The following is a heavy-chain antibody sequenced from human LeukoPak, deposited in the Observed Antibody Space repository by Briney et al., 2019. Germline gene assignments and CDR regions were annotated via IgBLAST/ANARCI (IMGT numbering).Heavy chain of an antibody. CDR2: VYYSGST. Sequence: PSETLSLTCTVSGGSISSVNYYWGWIRQPPGKGLEWIGSVYYSGSTYYSPSLKSRVTISVDTSKNQFSLELSSVTAADTTVYYCAGGSYGNRGYSFDYWGQGTLVTVSS. J-gene: IGHJ4*02. V-gene: IGHV4-39*01. CDR3: AGGSYGNRGYSFDY. D-gene: IGHD3-22*01. CDR1: GGSISSVNYY.